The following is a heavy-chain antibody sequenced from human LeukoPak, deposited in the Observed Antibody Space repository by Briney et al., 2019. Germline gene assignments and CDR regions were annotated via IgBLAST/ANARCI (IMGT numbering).Heavy chain of an antibody. Sequence: KPSETLSLTCTVSGGSISSYHWSWIRQPPGKGLEWIGYIYHSGSTNYNPSLKSRVTISVDTSKNQFSLKLNSVTAADTAVYHCARHGTGYFGSGSSYYGMDVWGQGTTVTVSS. CDR2: IYHSGST. CDR1: GGSISSYH. CDR3: ARHGTGYFGSGSSYYGMDV. J-gene: IGHJ6*02. V-gene: IGHV4-59*08. D-gene: IGHD3-10*01.